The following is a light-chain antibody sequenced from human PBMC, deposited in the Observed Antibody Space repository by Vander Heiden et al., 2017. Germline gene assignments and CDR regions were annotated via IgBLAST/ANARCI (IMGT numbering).Light chain of an antibody. V-gene: IGKV3-15*01. J-gene: IGKJ4*01. CDR2: GAS. CDR1: ESVSSK. CDR3: QQDKNWLT. Sequence: EIVMTQSPATLSVSLGERATLSCRASESVSSKLAWYQQKPGQAPRLLIYGASTRATGIPARFSGSGSGTAFTLTISSLQSEDFAVYFCQQDKNWLTFGGGTKVEIK.